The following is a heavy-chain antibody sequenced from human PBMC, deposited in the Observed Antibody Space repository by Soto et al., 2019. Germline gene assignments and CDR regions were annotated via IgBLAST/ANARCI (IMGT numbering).Heavy chain of an antibody. Sequence: QVQLVQSGAEVKKPGASVKVSCKASGYTFTSYGISWVRQAPGQGLEWMGWISAYNGNTNYAQKLQGRVTMTTDTSTSTAYMELRSLRSDDTAVYYCARDGFVTMVRRVIGDYYYGMDVWGQGTTVTVSS. J-gene: IGHJ6*02. D-gene: IGHD3-10*01. CDR1: GYTFTSYG. CDR2: ISAYNGNT. V-gene: IGHV1-18*01. CDR3: ARDGFVTMVRRVIGDYYYGMDV.